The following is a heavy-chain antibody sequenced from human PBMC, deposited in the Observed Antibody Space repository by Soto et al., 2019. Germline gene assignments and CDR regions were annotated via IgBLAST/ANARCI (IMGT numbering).Heavy chain of an antibody. CDR1: GYTFTSYA. CDR3: ARDRSTMIVVAHDAFDI. Sequence: QVQLVQSGAEVKKPGASVKVSCKASGYTFTSYAMHWVRQAPGQRLEWMGWINAGNGNTKYSQKFQGRVTITRDTSASPAYMELSSLRSEDTAVYSCARDRSTMIVVAHDAFDIWGQGTMVTVS. D-gene: IGHD3-22*01. CDR2: INAGNGNT. J-gene: IGHJ3*02. V-gene: IGHV1-3*01.